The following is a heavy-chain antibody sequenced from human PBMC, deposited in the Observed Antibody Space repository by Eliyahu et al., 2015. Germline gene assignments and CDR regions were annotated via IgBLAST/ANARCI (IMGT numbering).Heavy chain of an antibody. D-gene: IGHD3-16*01. CDR3: VXAYYADLXGSXRLGGDWSFDL. V-gene: IGHV2-5*01. J-gene: IGHJ2*01. CDR2: IDWIEDE. CDR1: GFSLIVSGVG. Sequence: QITLKESGXTLVKPTQTLTLTCTFSGFSLIVSGVGVGWVRQPPGKALXWLALIDWIEDEFFNPPLRSRLTITTDTXKXQVVXTMTDMDPVDTATFYCVXAYYADLXGSXRLGGDWSFDLWGRGALVTVSS.